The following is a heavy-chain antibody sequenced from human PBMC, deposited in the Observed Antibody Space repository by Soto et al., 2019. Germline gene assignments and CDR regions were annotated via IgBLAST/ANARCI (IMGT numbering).Heavy chain of an antibody. CDR2: ISYDGSNK. J-gene: IGHJ6*02. CDR1: GFTFSSYG. CDR3: ASHDYYYGIDV. Sequence: QVQLVESGGGVVQPGRSLRLSCAASGFTFSSYGMHWVRQAPGKGLEWVAVISYDGSNKYYADSVKGRFTISRDNSKNTLYLQMNSLRAEDTAVYYCASHDYYYGIDVWGQGTTVTVSS. V-gene: IGHV3-30*03.